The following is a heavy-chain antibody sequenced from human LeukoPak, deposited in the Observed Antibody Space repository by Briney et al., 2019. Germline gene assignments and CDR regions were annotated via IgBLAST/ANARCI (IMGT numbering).Heavy chain of an antibody. V-gene: IGHV3-48*03. J-gene: IGHJ6*04. CDR2: ISSSGSTI. Sequence: GGSLRLSCAASGFTFSSYEMNWVRQAPGKGLEWVSYISSSGSTIYYADSVKGRFTISRNNAKNSLYLQMNSLRAEDTAVYYCARDNGDVVAPLLDVWGKGTTVTISS. CDR1: GFTFSSYE. D-gene: IGHD2-21*01. CDR3: ARDNGDVVAPLLDV.